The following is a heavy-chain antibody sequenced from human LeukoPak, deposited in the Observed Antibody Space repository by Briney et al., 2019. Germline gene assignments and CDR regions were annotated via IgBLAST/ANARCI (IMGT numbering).Heavy chain of an antibody. Sequence: GASVKVSCKASGYTFTSYYMHWVRQAPGQGLEWMGIINPSGGSTSYAQKFQGRVTMTRDTSTSTVYMELSSLRSEDTAVYYCASPYSSSWIGGKVYGMDVWGQGTTVTVFS. CDR1: GYTFTSYY. CDR2: INPSGGST. V-gene: IGHV1-46*01. J-gene: IGHJ6*02. CDR3: ASPYSSSWIGGKVYGMDV. D-gene: IGHD6-13*01.